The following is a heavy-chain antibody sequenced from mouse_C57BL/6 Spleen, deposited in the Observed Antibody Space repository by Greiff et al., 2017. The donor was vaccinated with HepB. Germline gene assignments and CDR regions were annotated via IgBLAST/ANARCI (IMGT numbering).Heavy chain of an antibody. Sequence: EVKLLESGGDLVKPGGSLKLSCAASGFTFSSYGMSWVRQTPDKRLEWVATISSGGSYTYYPDSVKGRFTISRDNAKNTLYLQMSSLKSEDTAMYYCARGLNWVDYWGQGTTLTVSS. CDR2: ISSGGSYT. CDR1: GFTFSSYG. D-gene: IGHD4-1*01. CDR3: ARGLNWVDY. J-gene: IGHJ2*01. V-gene: IGHV5-6*02.